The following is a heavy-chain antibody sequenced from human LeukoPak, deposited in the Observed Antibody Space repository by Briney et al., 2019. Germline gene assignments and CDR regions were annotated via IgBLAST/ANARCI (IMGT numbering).Heavy chain of an antibody. CDR1: GFTFDDYA. CDR3: AREYYDSSDYPRQHYFDY. D-gene: IGHD3-22*01. J-gene: IGHJ4*02. V-gene: IGHV3-9*01. CDR2: ISWNSGSI. Sequence: GRSLRLSCAASGFTFDDYAMHWVRQAPGKGLEWVSGISWNSGSIGYADSVKGRFTISRDNSKNTLYLQMNSLRAEDTAVYYCAREYYDSSDYPRQHYFDYWGQGTLVTVSS.